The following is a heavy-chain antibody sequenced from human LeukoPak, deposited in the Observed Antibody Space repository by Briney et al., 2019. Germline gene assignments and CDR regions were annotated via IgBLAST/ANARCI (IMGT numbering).Heavy chain of an antibody. Sequence: SETLSLTCTVSGGSISSYYWSWIRQPPGKGLEWIGYIYYSGSTNYNPSLKSRVTISVDTSKNQSSLKLSSVTAADTAVYYCARHPGWGSYLHFDYWGQGTLVTVSS. V-gene: IGHV4-59*08. CDR3: ARHPGWGSYLHFDY. CDR1: GGSISSYY. J-gene: IGHJ4*02. CDR2: IYYSGST. D-gene: IGHD3-16*02.